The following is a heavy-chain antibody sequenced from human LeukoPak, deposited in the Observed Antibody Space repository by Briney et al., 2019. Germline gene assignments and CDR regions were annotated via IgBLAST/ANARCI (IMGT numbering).Heavy chain of an antibody. J-gene: IGHJ4*02. V-gene: IGHV4-34*01. D-gene: IGHD6-13*01. Sequence: SETLSLICAVYGGSFSGYYWSWIRQPPKKGLEWIAEIIHSGSTNYNSSLKSRVTISLDTSKNQFSLNVISVTAADTAVYYCARGRGIAEVGIRYWGQGTLVTVSS. CDR2: IIHSGST. CDR1: GGSFSGYY. CDR3: ARGRGIAEVGIRY.